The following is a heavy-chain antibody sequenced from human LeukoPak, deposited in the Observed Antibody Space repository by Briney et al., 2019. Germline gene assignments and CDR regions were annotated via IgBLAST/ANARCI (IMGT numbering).Heavy chain of an antibody. CDR3: ARGRPHPSFFDY. J-gene: IGHJ4*02. V-gene: IGHV1-18*04. Sequence: GASVKVSCKASGYTFTGYYMHWVRQAPGQGLEWMGWISVYNGNTNYAQKFQGRVTMTTDTSTSTAHMELRSLRSEDTAVYYCARGRPHPSFFDYWGQGTLVTVSS. CDR1: GYTFTGYY. CDR2: ISVYNGNT.